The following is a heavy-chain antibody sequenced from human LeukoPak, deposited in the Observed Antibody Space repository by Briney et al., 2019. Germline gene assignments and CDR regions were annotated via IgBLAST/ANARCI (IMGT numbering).Heavy chain of an antibody. D-gene: IGHD3-10*01. Sequence: ASVKVSCKASGYTFTGYYMRWVRQAPGQGLEWMGWINPNSGGTNYAQKFQGRVTMTRDTSISTAYMELSRLRSDDTAVYYCARARITMVRGVIGAFDIWGQGTMVTVSS. CDR3: ARARITMVRGVIGAFDI. CDR2: INPNSGGT. V-gene: IGHV1-2*02. J-gene: IGHJ3*02. CDR1: GYTFTGYY.